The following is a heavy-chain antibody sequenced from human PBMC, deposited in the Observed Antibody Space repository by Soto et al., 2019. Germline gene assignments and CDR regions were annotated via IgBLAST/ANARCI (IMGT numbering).Heavy chain of an antibody. CDR3: ARSNTTTWYDNYFDY. D-gene: IGHD6-13*01. CDR2: INPNNGDT. J-gene: IGHJ4*02. V-gene: IGHV1-2*02. CDR1: GYTFTGYY. Sequence: QVQLVQSGAAVKRPGASVKVSCKASGYTFTGYYIYWLRQAPGQGLEWMGWINPNNGDTNYAQKFQGRVTMTRDSSISTAYLELSRLRSDDTAIYYCARSNTTTWYDNYFDYWGQGTLATVSS.